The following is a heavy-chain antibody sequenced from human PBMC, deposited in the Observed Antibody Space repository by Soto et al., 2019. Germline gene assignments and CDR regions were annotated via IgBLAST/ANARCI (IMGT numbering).Heavy chain of an antibody. CDR1: GFTFSSYA. CDR3: AKVEGGSGYYYGMDV. D-gene: IGHD3-16*01. J-gene: IGHJ6*02. V-gene: IGHV3-23*01. Sequence: GGSLRLSCAASGFTFSSYAMSWVRQAPGKGLEWVSAISGSGGSTYYADSVKGRFTISRDNSKKTLYLQMNSLRAEDTAVYYCAKVEGGSGYYYGMDVWGQGTTVTVSS. CDR2: ISGSGGST.